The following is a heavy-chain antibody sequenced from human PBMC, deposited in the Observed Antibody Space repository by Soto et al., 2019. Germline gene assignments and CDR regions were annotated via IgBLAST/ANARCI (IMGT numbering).Heavy chain of an antibody. CDR2: IYYSGST. CDR1: GSSISSYY. CDR3: ARAAQVATTKTNWFDP. D-gene: IGHD5-12*01. V-gene: IGHV4-59*01. J-gene: IGHJ5*02. Sequence: SETLSLTCPDSGSSISSYYYILIPLPPRKGLEWIGYIYYSGSTNYNPSLKSRVTISVDTSKNQFSLKLSSVTAADTAVYYCARAAQVATTKTNWFDPWGQGTLVTVSS.